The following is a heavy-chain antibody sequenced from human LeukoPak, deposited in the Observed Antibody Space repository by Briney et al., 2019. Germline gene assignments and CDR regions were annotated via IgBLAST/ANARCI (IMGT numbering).Heavy chain of an antibody. CDR2: INPNSGGT. V-gene: IGHV1-2*02. CDR1: GYTFTGYY. Sequence: GASVKVSCKASGYTFTGYYMHWVRQAPGQGLEWMGWINPNSGGTNYAQKFQGRVTMTRDTSISTAYMELSRLRSDDTAVYYCARVGSGWYAGYYYYMDVWGKGTTVTVSS. J-gene: IGHJ6*03. D-gene: IGHD6-19*01. CDR3: ARVGSGWYAGYYYYMDV.